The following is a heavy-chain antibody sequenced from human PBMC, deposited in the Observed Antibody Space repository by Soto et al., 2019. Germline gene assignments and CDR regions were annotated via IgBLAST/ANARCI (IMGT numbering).Heavy chain of an antibody. V-gene: IGHV3-11*06. Sequence: QVQLVESGGGLVKPGGSLRLSCAASGFIFSDYYMSWIRQAPGKGLEWVSYISSSSTYTNYADSVKGRFTISRDNAKNSLSLQMNSLRAEDTAVYYCARAGNIVVVPAARYSYGMDVWGQGTTVTVSS. J-gene: IGHJ6*02. CDR2: ISSSSTYT. D-gene: IGHD2-2*01. CDR3: ARAGNIVVVPAARYSYGMDV. CDR1: GFIFSDYY.